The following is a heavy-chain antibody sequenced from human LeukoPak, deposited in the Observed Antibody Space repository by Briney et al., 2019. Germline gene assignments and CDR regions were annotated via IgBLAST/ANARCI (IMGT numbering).Heavy chain of an antibody. CDR3: SRDRSRGYSFT. Sequence: GGSLRLSCAGSGFIFSNYAMSWVRQAPGQGLEWVSTISNSGDATFYADAVKGRFTISRDNSRNTLYLQMSNLRADDTAMYYCSRDRSRGYSFTWGQGTLATVS. J-gene: IGHJ5*02. CDR1: GFIFSNYA. D-gene: IGHD5-12*01. V-gene: IGHV3-23*01. CDR2: ISNSGDAT.